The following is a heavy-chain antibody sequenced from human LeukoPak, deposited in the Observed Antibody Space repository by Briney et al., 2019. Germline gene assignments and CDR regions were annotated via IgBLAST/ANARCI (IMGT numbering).Heavy chain of an antibody. CDR1: GFMFGTYW. J-gene: IGHJ4*02. CDR2: IKEDGNMK. V-gene: IGHV3-7*01. Sequence: GGSLRLSCAASGFMFGTYWMSWVRQAPGRGLEWVANIKEDGNMKQYADSVRGRSTISRDKAKSSLYLQMSGLRAEDSAVYYCARDETSGYFVYWGQGTLVTVSS. D-gene: IGHD2-15*01. CDR3: ARDETSGYFVY.